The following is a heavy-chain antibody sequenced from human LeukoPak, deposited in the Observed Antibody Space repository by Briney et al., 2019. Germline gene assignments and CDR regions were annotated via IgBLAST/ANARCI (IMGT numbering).Heavy chain of an antibody. J-gene: IGHJ5*02. D-gene: IGHD4-11*01. V-gene: IGHV3-7*03. Sequence: PGGSLRLSCVASGFTFGKYWMSWVRQAPGKGLEWVANIKLDGSEKNYVDSVKGRFTISRDNTKNSLYLQMNSLRVEDTAVFYCARDLGSYSNYGTNWFDPWGQGTLVTVSS. CDR2: IKLDGSEK. CDR1: GFTFGKYW. CDR3: ARDLGSYSNYGTNWFDP.